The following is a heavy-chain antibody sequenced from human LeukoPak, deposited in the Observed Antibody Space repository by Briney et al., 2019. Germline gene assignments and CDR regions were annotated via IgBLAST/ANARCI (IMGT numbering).Heavy chain of an antibody. CDR1: GGSISSYY. Sequence: PSETLSLTCTVSGGSISSYYWSWIRQPPGKGLEWIGRIYTSGSTNYNPSLKSRVTISVDTSKNQFSLKLSSVTAADTAVYYCACGYYYYYMDVWGKGTTVTVSS. CDR3: ACGYYYYYMDV. V-gene: IGHV4-4*07. CDR2: IYTSGST. J-gene: IGHJ6*03.